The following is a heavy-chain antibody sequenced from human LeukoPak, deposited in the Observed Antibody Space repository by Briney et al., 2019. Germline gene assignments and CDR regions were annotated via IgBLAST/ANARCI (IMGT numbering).Heavy chain of an antibody. J-gene: IGHJ4*02. CDR2: ISGSGGST. V-gene: IGHV3-23*01. CDR3: AKGDCSSTSCFSDY. D-gene: IGHD2-2*01. Sequence: GGSLRLSCAASGFTFSRYGMSWVRQAPGKGLEWVSAISGSGGSTYYADSVKGRFTISRDNSKNTLYLQMNSLRAEDTAVYYCAKGDCSSTSCFSDYWGQGTLVTVSS. CDR1: GFTFSRYG.